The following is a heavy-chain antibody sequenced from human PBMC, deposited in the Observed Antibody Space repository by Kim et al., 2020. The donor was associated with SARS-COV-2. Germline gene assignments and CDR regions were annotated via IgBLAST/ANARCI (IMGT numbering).Heavy chain of an antibody. V-gene: IGHV3-23*01. Sequence: GGSLRLSCAASGFTFGTYAMSWVRQAPGRGLEWVSGLSGSGGSTYYADSVTGRFSISRDNSKNTLYLQMNSRRGEDTAVYYCAKGLWTVTSAAVDIWGQGTMVTVSS. CDR2: LSGSGGST. D-gene: IGHD4-17*01. J-gene: IGHJ3*02. CDR1: GFTFGTYA. CDR3: AKGLWTVTSAAVDI.